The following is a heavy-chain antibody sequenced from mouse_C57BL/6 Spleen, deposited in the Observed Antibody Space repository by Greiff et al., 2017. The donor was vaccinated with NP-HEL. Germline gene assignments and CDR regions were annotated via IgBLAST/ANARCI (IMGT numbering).Heavy chain of an antibody. CDR2: ISGGGGNT. Sequence: EVMLVESGGGLVKPGGSLKLSCAASGFTFSSYTMSWVRQTPEKRLEWVATISGGGGNTYYPDSVKGRFTISRDNAKNTLYLQMSSLRSEDTALYYCARLYYGNSGWFAYWGQGTLVTVSA. D-gene: IGHD2-1*01. J-gene: IGHJ3*01. CDR3: ARLYYGNSGWFAY. V-gene: IGHV5-9*01. CDR1: GFTFSSYT.